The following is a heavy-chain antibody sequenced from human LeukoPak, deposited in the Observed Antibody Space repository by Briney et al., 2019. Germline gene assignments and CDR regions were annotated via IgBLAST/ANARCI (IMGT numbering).Heavy chain of an antibody. CDR1: GGSISSYY. D-gene: IGHD5-12*01. Sequence: PSETLSLTCTVSGGSISSYYWSWIRQPPGKGLEWIGYIYYSGSTNYNPSLKSRVTISVDTSKNQFSLKLSSVTAADTAVYYCARARGYSLDYWGQGTLVTVSS. CDR2: IYYSGST. CDR3: ARARGYSLDY. J-gene: IGHJ4*02. V-gene: IGHV4-59*12.